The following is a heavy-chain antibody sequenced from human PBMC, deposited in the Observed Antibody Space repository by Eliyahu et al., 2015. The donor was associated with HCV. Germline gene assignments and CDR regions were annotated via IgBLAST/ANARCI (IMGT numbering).Heavy chain of an antibody. CDR1: GGPXTPXX. CDR2: IHYSGST. D-gene: IGHD6-19*01. J-gene: IGHJ5*02. CDR3: ASGGGGIAVAGTGGWFDP. V-gene: IGHV4-59*01. Sequence: QVQLQESGPGXVKPSETLSLTCXVXGGPXTPXXWRWIRQPPGKGLEWIGYIHYSGSTNXNPSLKSRVTISIDTSKNQFSLNLTSVTAADTALYYCASGGGGIAVAGTGGWFDPWGQGTLVTVSS.